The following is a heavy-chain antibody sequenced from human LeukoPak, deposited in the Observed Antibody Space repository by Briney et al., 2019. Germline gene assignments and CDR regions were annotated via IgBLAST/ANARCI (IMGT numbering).Heavy chain of an antibody. CDR2: INPNSGGT. CDR1: GYTFTGYY. Sequence: AASVKVSCKASGYTFTGYYMHWVRQAPGQGLEWMGWINPNSGGTNYAQKFQGRVTMTRDTSISTAYMELSRLRSDDTAVYYCARDWELLDAFDIWGQGTMVTVSS. V-gene: IGHV1-2*02. J-gene: IGHJ3*02. CDR3: ARDWELLDAFDI. D-gene: IGHD1-26*01.